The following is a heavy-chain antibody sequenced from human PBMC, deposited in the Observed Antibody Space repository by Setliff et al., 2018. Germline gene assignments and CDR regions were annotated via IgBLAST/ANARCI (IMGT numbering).Heavy chain of an antibody. Sequence: ASVKVSCKASGYTFTRYDINWMRRASGQGLEWMGWVNPNSGNTGSTQKFQGRVTITADESTSTAYMELSSLRSEDTAVYYCARVQQLGTFDYWGQGTLVTVSS. CDR1: GYTFTRYD. D-gene: IGHD6-13*01. J-gene: IGHJ4*02. V-gene: IGHV1-8*03. CDR2: VNPNSGNT. CDR3: ARVQQLGTFDY.